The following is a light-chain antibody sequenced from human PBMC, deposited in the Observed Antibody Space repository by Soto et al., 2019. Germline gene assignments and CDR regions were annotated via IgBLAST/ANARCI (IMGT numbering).Light chain of an antibody. CDR3: QQHSHWPPWM. CDR2: GAS. CDR1: ENVRTF. J-gene: IGKJ1*01. Sequence: EVVLTQSPATLSLSPGERATLSCRASENVRTFVDWYQQKPGQAPRLLIYGASNRATGIPARFSGSGSGTDFTLTISNLEPEDFAVYYCQQHSHWPPWMFGQGTKVDIK. V-gene: IGKV3-11*01.